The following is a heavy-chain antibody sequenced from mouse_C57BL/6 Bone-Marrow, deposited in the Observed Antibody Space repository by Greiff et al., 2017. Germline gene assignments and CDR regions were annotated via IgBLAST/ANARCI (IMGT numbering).Heavy chain of an antibody. CDR1: GFNIKDDY. CDR3: TTYSIYYDYDAWFAY. CDR2: IDPENGDT. Sequence: VQLQQSGAELVRPGASVKLSCTASGFNIKDDYMHWVKQRPEQGLEWIGWIDPENGDTEYASKFQGKATITADTSSNTTYLQLSSLTSEGTAVYYCTTYSIYYDYDAWFAYWGQGTLVTVSA. D-gene: IGHD2-4*01. V-gene: IGHV14-4*01. J-gene: IGHJ3*01.